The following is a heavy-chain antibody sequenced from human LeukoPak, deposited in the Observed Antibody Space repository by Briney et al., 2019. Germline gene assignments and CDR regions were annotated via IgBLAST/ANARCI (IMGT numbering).Heavy chain of an antibody. D-gene: IGHD2-15*01. V-gene: IGHV1-2*02. CDR1: GDTFSSYS. Sequence: GASVKVSCKASGDTFSSYSINWVRQAPGQGLEWMGRINPNSGGTNYAQKFQGRVTMTRDTSISTAYMELSRLRSDDTAVYYCARGKWSLDYWGQGTLVTVSS. J-gene: IGHJ4*02. CDR3: ARGKWSLDY. CDR2: INPNSGGT.